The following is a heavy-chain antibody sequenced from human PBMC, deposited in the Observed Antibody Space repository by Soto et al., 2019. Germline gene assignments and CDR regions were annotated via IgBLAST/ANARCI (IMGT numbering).Heavy chain of an antibody. J-gene: IGHJ4*02. CDR1: GFTFSSYW. Sequence: LRLSCAASGFTFSSYWMSWVRQAPGKGLEWVANIKQDGSEKYYVDSVKGRFTISRDNAKNSPYLQMNSLRAEDTAVYYCARDSYYYDSSGYQGGYWGQGTLVTVSS. CDR3: ARDSYYYDSSGYQGGY. D-gene: IGHD3-22*01. V-gene: IGHV3-7*03. CDR2: IKQDGSEK.